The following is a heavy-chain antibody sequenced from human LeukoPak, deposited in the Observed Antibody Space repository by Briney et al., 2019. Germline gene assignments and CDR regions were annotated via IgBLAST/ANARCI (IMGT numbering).Heavy chain of an antibody. J-gene: IGHJ3*02. CDR1: GYSISSGYY. CDR2: VYHSGTT. V-gene: IGHV4-38-2*01. D-gene: IGHD3-3*01. Sequence: SGTLSFTCGVSGYSISSGYYWGWIRQPPGKGLEWIGNVYHSGTTYYNPSLKSRVTISVDTSKNQFSLKLSSVTAADAAVYYCARGFSAFDIWGQGTMVTVSS. CDR3: ARGFSAFDI.